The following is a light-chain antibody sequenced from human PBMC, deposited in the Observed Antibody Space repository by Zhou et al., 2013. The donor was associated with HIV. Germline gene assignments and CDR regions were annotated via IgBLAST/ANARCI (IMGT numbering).Light chain of an antibody. CDR3: QQYHSSWT. Sequence: EIVLTQSPGTLSLSPGERATLSCRASQSVSSSYLAWYQQKPGQAPRLLIYGASSRATGIPDRFSGSGSGTEFTLTISSLQPDDFATYYCQQYHSSWTFGQGTKVLIK. J-gene: IGKJ1*01. V-gene: IGKV3-20*01. CDR1: QSVSSSY. CDR2: GAS.